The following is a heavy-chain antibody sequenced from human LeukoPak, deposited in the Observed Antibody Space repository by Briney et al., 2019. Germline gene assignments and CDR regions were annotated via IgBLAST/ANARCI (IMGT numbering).Heavy chain of an antibody. CDR3: ARSGAGIAAATNYFDY. V-gene: IGHV4-34*01. Sequence: SETLFLTCAVYGGSFSGYYWSWIRQPPGKGLEWIGEINHSGSTNYNPSLKSRVTISVDTSKNQFSLKLSSVTAADTAVYYCARSGAGIAAATNYFDYWGQGTLVTVSS. D-gene: IGHD6-13*01. CDR1: GGSFSGYY. CDR2: INHSGST. J-gene: IGHJ4*02.